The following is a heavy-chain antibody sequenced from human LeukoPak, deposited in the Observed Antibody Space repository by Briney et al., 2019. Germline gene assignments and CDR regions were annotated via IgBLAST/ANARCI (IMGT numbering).Heavy chain of an antibody. CDR2: INPNSGGT. J-gene: IGHJ3*02. CDR1: GYTFTAYY. V-gene: IGHV1-2*02. D-gene: IGHD6-13*01. Sequence: EASVKVSCKASGYTFTAYYMHWVRQAPGQGPEWMGWINPNSGGTDYARKFQGRVTMTRDTSISTAYMELSSLTSDDTAVYYCARDGIYSRNFDAFDIWGQGTMVTVSS. CDR3: ARDGIYSRNFDAFDI.